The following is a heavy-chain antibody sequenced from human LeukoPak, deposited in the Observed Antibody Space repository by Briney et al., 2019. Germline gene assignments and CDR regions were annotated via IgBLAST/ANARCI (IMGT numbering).Heavy chain of an antibody. CDR2: IYYSGST. CDR1: GGSISSYY. Sequence: SETLSLTCTVSGGSISSYYWSWIRQPPGKGLEWIGYIYYSGSTNYNPSLKSRVTISVDTSKNEFSLKLSSVTAADTAVYYCARAQRGYSYGYYYYYGMDVWGQGTTVTVSS. D-gene: IGHD5-18*01. V-gene: IGHV4-59*01. CDR3: ARAQRGYSYGYYYYYGMDV. J-gene: IGHJ6*02.